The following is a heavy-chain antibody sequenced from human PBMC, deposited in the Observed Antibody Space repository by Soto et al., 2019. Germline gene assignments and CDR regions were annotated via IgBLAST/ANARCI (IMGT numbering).Heavy chain of an antibody. D-gene: IGHD3-10*01. Sequence: QVQLVQSGAEVKKPGASVKVSCKASGYTFTSHGISWVRQAPGQGLEWMGWISANNGDTNYAQKFQGRVTVTTDTSTSTAATDLTRLRSEETAVYYWARMVRVSGIDCYHYIDVWCTGTAVTVSS. CDR1: GYTFTSHG. J-gene: IGHJ6*03. CDR2: ISANNGDT. CDR3: ARMVRVSGIDCYHYIDV. V-gene: IGHV1-18*01.